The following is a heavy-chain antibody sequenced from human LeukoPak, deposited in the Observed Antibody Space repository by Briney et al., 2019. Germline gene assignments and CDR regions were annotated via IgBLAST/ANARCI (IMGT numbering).Heavy chain of an antibody. CDR3: ASWAGYCASNNCYATSLDY. CDR1: GYTFSNYG. V-gene: IGHV1-18*01. CDR2: ISAYNVNT. Sequence: ASVKVSCKASGYTFSNYGISWVRQAPAQGLEWMGWISAYNVNTNFAQKLQGRVTMTTDTSTNTAYMELRSLRSDDTAVYYCASWAGYCASNNCYATSLDYLGQGTLVTVSA. D-gene: IGHD2-2*01. J-gene: IGHJ4*02.